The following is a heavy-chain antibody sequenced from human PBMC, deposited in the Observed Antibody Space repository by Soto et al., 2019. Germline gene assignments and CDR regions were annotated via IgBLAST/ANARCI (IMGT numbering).Heavy chain of an antibody. CDR3: AKDLELSPGNYYYMDV. CDR1: GFTFSSYG. Sequence: GGSLRLSCAASGFTFSSYGMHWVRQAPGKGLEWVAVISYDGSNKYYADSVKGRFTISRDNSKNTLYLQMNSLRAEDTAVYYCAKDLELSPGNYYYMDVWGKGTTVTVSS. CDR2: ISYDGSNK. J-gene: IGHJ6*03. V-gene: IGHV3-30*18. D-gene: IGHD3-16*02.